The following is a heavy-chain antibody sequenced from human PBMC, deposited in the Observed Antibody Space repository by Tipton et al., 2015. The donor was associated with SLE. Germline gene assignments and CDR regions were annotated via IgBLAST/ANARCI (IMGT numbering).Heavy chain of an antibody. V-gene: IGHV4-34*01. CDR1: GGSFSGYC. D-gene: IGHD6-13*01. Sequence: LRLSCAVYGGSFSGYCWSWIRQPPGKGLEWIGEINHSGSTNYNPSLKSRVTISVDTSKNQFSLKLSSVTAADTAVYFCARRGAAGLGYWGQGALVTVAS. CDR2: INHSGST. J-gene: IGHJ4*02. CDR3: ARRGAAGLGY.